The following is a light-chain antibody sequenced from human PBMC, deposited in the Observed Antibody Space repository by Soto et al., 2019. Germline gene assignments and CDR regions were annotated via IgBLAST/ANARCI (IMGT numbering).Light chain of an antibody. J-gene: IGKJ5*01. CDR2: GTS. CDR3: QQYNNWPPIT. V-gene: IGKV3-20*01. CDR1: RSVFSNY. Sequence: IVLTQFPGTVYLSPRQTATLSCRARRSVFSNYLTWYQHKPGQAPRLLMYGTSSRATGIPDRFSGSGSGTDFTLTISRLQSEDFAVYYCQQYNNWPPITFGQGTRLEIK.